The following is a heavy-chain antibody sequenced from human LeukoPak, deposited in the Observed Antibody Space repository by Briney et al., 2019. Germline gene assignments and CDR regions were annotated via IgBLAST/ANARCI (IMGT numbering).Heavy chain of an antibody. CDR3: ARTRRYYYDTPGYFQH. D-gene: IGHD3-22*01. CDR2: INHSGST. J-gene: IGHJ1*01. CDR1: GGSFSGYY. V-gene: IGHV4-34*01. Sequence: SETLSLTCAVYGGSFSGYYWSWIRQPPGKGLEWIGEINHSGSTNYNPSLKSRVTISVDTSKNQFSLKLSSVTAADTAVYYCARTRRYYYDTPGYFQHWGQGTLVTVSS.